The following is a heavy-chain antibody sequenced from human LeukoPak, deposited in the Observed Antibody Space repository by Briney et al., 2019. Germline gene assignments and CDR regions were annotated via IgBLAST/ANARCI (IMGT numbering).Heavy chain of an antibody. CDR1: GGTFSSYA. CDR3: ARFASGGDYSNPYYYYMDV. CDR2: IIPIFGTA. V-gene: IGHV1-69*13. D-gene: IGHD4-17*01. Sequence: GASVKVSCKASGGTFSSYAISWVRQAPGQGLEWMGGIIPIFGTANYAQKFQGRVTITADESTSTAYMELSSLRSEDTAVYYCARFASGGDYSNPYYYYMDVWGKGTTVTISS. J-gene: IGHJ6*03.